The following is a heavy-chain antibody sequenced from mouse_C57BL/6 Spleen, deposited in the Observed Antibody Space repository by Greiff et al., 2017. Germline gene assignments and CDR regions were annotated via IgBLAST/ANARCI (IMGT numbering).Heavy chain of an antibody. CDR3: ARNWEGGMDY. CDR2: IYYSGTI. CDR1: GISITTGNYR. J-gene: IGHJ4*01. V-gene: IGHV3-5*01. D-gene: IGHD4-1*01. Sequence: EVQLQQSGPGLVKPSQTVFLTCTVTGISITTGNYRWSWIRQFPGNKLEWIGYIYYSGTITYNPSLTSRTTITRDTPKNQFFLEMNALTAEDTATYYCARNWEGGMDYWGQGTSVTVSS.